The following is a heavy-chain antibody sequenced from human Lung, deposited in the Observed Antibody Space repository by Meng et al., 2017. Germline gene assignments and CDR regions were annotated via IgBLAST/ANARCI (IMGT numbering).Heavy chain of an antibody. Sequence: LFTLAWALSPPWVGCVGPISRSNGWGGVRQPPGKGLEWIGEIYHSGSTNYNPSLKSRVTISVDKSKNQFSLKLSSVTAADTAAYYCARRGLWLDPQNFDYWGQGTLVTVSS. J-gene: IGHJ4*02. V-gene: IGHV4-4*02. CDR3: ARRGLWLDPQNFDY. CDR2: IYHSGST. D-gene: IGHD6-19*01. CDR1: VGPISRSNG.